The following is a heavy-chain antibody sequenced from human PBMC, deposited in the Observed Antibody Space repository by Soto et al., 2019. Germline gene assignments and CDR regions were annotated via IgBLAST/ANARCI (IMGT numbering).Heavy chain of an antibody. CDR3: TRENSSSWYDY. CDR2: IRSKANSYAT. Sequence: GGSLRLSCAASGFTFSGSAMHWVRQASGKGLEWVGRIRSKANSYATAYAASVKGKFTISRDDSKNTAYMQMNSVKTEDTAVYCCTRENSSSWYDYWGQGTLVTVSS. CDR1: GFTFSGSA. J-gene: IGHJ4*02. V-gene: IGHV3-73*01. D-gene: IGHD6-13*01.